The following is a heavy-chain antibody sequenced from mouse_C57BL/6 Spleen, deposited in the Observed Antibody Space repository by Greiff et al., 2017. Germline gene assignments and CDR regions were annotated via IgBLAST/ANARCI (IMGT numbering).Heavy chain of an antibody. D-gene: IGHD2-10*01. CDR2: ISDGGSYT. V-gene: IGHV5-4*03. J-gene: IGHJ3*01. Sequence: DVMLVESGGGLVKPGGSLKLSCAASGFTFSSYAMSWVRQTPEKRLEWVATISDGGSYTYYPDNVKGRFTISRDNAKNNLYLQMSHLKSEDTAMYYCARAYYGNYEGWFAYWGQGTLVTVSA. CDR1: GFTFSSYA. CDR3: ARAYYGNYEGWFAY.